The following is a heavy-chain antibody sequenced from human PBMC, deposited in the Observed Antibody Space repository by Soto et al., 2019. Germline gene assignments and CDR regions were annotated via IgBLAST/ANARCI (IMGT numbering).Heavy chain of an antibody. V-gene: IGHV2-5*02. Sequence: QISLKESGPTVVKPTQTLTLTCTFSGFSLTTYGEGVAWIRQPPGKALEWLALIYWDDNKRYSPSLRTRLTITKDTSKNQMVVTMTDTDPEDTGTYFCAHRPGTGSYDFWGQGILVTVSS. CDR1: GFSLTTYGEG. CDR3: AHRPGTGSYDF. D-gene: IGHD3-10*01. J-gene: IGHJ4*02. CDR2: IYWDDNK.